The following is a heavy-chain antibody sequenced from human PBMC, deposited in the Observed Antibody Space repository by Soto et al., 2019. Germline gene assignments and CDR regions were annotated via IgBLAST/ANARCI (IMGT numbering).Heavy chain of an antibody. CDR2: INHSGTT. J-gene: IGHJ6*02. Sequence: SETLSLTCAVYGGSLSGCYWTWIRQPPGKGLEWIGEINHSGTTNYNPTLKSRVTMSVDTSKNQFSLKLSSVTAADTAVYYCARASYGMDVWGQGTTVTVSS. V-gene: IGHV4-34*01. CDR1: GGSLSGCY. CDR3: ARASYGMDV.